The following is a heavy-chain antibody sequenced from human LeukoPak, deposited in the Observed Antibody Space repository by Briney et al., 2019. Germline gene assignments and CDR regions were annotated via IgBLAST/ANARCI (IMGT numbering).Heavy chain of an antibody. D-gene: IGHD3-16*02. Sequence: SETLSLTCAVSGGSISSSNWWSWVRQPPGQGLEWIGEIYHSGSTNYNPSLKSRVTISVDKSKNQFSLKLSSATAADTAVYYCARGNYVWGSYRPWFDPWGQGTLVTVSS. CDR2: IYHSGST. CDR3: ARGNYVWGSYRPWFDP. J-gene: IGHJ5*02. V-gene: IGHV4-4*02. CDR1: GGSISSSNW.